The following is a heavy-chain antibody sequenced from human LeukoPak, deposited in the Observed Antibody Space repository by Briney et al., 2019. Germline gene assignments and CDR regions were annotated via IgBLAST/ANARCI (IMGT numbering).Heavy chain of an antibody. D-gene: IGHD6-13*01. CDR1: GYTFTGYY. J-gene: IGHJ3*02. V-gene: IGHV1-2*04. CDR3: ARRSSSSWAPAFDI. Sequence: ASVKVSCKASGYTFTGYYMHWVRQAPGQGLEWMGWINPNSGGTNYAQKFQGWVTMTRDTSISTAYMELSRLKASDTAMYYCARRSSSSWAPAFDIWGQGTMVTVSS. CDR2: INPNSGGT.